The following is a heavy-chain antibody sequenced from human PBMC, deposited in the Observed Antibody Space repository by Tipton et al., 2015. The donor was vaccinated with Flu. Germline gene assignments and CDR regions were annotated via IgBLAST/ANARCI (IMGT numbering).Heavy chain of an antibody. V-gene: IGHV4-59*01. CDR1: GGSISSYY. Sequence: TLSLTCTVSGGSISSYYWSWIRQPPGKGLEWIGYIYYSGSTNYNPSLKSRVTISVDTSKNQFSLKLSSVTAADTAVYYCARGYYYDSSGYYSYYYYMDAWGKGTTVTVSS. D-gene: IGHD3-22*01. J-gene: IGHJ6*03. CDR2: IYYSGST. CDR3: ARGYYYDSSGYYSYYYYMDA.